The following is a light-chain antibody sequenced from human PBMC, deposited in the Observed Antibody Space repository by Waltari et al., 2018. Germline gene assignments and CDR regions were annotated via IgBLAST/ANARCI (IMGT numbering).Light chain of an antibody. V-gene: IGKV1-5*03. CDR3: QQYNSHSWT. CDR1: QRISSW. Sequence: IQMTQSPSTLSASVGDRVTITCRASQRISSWLAWYQQKPGKAPKLLIYKASSLESGVPSRFSGSGSGTEFTLTISSLQPDDFATYYCQQYNSHSWTFGQGTKVDIK. J-gene: IGKJ1*01. CDR2: KAS.